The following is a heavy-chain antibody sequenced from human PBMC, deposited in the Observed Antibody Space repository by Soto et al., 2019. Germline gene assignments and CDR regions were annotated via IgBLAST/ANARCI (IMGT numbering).Heavy chain of an antibody. CDR3: AKDIGLGGFLEWLWYYFDY. CDR1: GFPFSSYA. D-gene: IGHD3-3*01. CDR2: ISGSGGST. V-gene: IGHV3-23*01. Sequence: HPGGSLRLSCAASGFPFSSYAMSWVRQAPGKGLEWVSAISGSGGSTYYADSVKGRFTISRDNSKNTLYLQMNSLRAEDTAVYYCAKDIGLGGFLEWLWYYFDYWGQGTLVTVSS. J-gene: IGHJ4*02.